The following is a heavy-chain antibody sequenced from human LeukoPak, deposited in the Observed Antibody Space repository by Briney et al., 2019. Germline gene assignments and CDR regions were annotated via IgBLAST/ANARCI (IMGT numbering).Heavy chain of an antibody. Sequence: GGSLRLSCAASGFTFSSYSMNWVRQAPGKGLEWVSYINSRSSSIHYADSVKGRFTISRDNAKNSLYLQMNSLRAEDTAVYYCARGWLGIGFPLDYWGQGTLVTVSS. CDR2: INSRSSSI. V-gene: IGHV3-48*04. J-gene: IGHJ4*02. CDR1: GFTFSSYS. CDR3: ARGWLGIGFPLDY. D-gene: IGHD6-19*01.